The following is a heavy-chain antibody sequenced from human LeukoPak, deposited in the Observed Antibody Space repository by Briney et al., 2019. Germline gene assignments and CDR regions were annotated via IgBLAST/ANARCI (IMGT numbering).Heavy chain of an antibody. V-gene: IGHV1-2*02. D-gene: IGHD4-17*01. CDR3: ARHPLRGGLRILYYFDY. CDR1: GYTFTGYY. CDR2: INPNSGGT. Sequence: ASVKVSCKASGYTFTGYYMHWVRQAPGQGLEWMGWINPNSGGTNYAQKFQGRVTMTRDMSISTAYMELSRLRSDDTAVYYCARHPLRGGLRILYYFDYWGQGTLVTVSS. J-gene: IGHJ4*02.